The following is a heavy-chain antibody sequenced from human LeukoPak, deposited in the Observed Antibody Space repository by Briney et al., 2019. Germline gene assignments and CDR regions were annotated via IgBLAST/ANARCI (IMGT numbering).Heavy chain of an antibody. D-gene: IGHD3-22*01. CDR1: GFTFSSYG. Sequence: GGSLRLSCAASGFTFSSYGMHWVSQAPGKGLEWVAFIQYDGSNKYYADSVKGRFTISRDNAKNSMYLQMNSLRAEDTAVYYCARGRSYDSRATNGYWGQGTLVTVSS. CDR2: IQYDGSNK. CDR3: ARGRSYDSRATNGY. V-gene: IGHV3-30*02. J-gene: IGHJ4*02.